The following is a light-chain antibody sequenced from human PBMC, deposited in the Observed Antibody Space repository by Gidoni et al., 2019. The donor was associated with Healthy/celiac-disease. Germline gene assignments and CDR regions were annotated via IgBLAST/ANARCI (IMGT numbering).Light chain of an antibody. CDR3: SSYTSSSTGV. Sequence: QSALTQPASVSASPGQSITISCTGTSSDVGGYNYVSWYQKHPGKAPKLMIEDVSNRPSGVSNRFSGSKSGNTASLTISGLQAEDEADYYCSSYTSSSTGVFGTGTKVTVL. CDR2: DVS. CDR1: SSDVGGYNY. V-gene: IGLV2-14*03. J-gene: IGLJ1*01.